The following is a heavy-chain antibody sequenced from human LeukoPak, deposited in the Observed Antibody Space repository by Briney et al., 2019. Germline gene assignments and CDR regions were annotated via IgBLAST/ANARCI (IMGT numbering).Heavy chain of an antibody. V-gene: IGHV3-74*01. Sequence: QPGGSLRPSCAASGFNLRDYWMHWVRQAPGKGLVWVSRLGTDGTYTDYADSVTGRFTISRDNAKNTLYLQMDSLRAEDTSFYYCVRDPSNSGNWFDLWGQGTLVTVSS. J-gene: IGHJ5*02. CDR1: GFNLRDYW. CDR3: VRDPSNSGNWFDL. D-gene: IGHD4-11*01. CDR2: LGTDGTYT.